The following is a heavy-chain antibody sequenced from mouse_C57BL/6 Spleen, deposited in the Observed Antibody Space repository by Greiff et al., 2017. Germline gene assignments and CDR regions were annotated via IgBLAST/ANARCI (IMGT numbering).Heavy chain of an antibody. CDR2: IYPGSGNT. J-gene: IGHJ2*01. CDR3: ARVRDYDGLYFDY. Sequence: VQGVESGPELVKPGASVKISCKASGYSFTSYYIHWVKQRPGQGLEWIGWIYPGSGNTKYNEKFKGKATLTADTSSSTAYMQLSSLTSEDSAVYYCARVRDYDGLYFDYWGQGTTLTVSS. D-gene: IGHD2-4*01. V-gene: IGHV1-66*01. CDR1: GYSFTSYY.